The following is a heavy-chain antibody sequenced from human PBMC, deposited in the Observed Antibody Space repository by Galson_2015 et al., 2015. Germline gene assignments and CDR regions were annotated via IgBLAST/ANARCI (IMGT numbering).Heavy chain of an antibody. CDR1: GITFSSLG. J-gene: IGHJ4*02. CDR2: ITTSGVTT. V-gene: IGHV3-23*01. CDR3: AKRSPHCFDY. Sequence: SLRLSCAASGITFSSLGLSWVRQAPGKGLEWVSTITTSGVTTYYADSVKGRFTISRDNSKNTLYLQMNSLRAEDTAVYYCAKRSPHCFDYWGQGTLVTVAS.